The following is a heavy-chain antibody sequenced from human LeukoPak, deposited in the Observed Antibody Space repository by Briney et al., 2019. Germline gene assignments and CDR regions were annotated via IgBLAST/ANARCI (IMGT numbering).Heavy chain of an antibody. CDR1: GVSISSGSYY. CDR3: ARDQGSWYGGSYYYYYMDV. CDR2: IYTSGST. V-gene: IGHV4-61*02. J-gene: IGHJ6*03. Sequence: SETLSLTCTVSGVSISSGSYYWSWIRQPAGKGLEWIGRIYTSGSTNYNPSLKSRVTIPVDTSKNQFSLKLSSVTAADTAVYYCARDQGSWYGGSYYYYYMDVWGKGTTVTISS. D-gene: IGHD6-13*01.